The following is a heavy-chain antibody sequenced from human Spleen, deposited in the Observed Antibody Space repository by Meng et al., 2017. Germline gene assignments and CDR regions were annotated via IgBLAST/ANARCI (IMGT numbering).Heavy chain of an antibody. CDR2: IKEDGGAK. CDR3: ARDVRGGAFEI. J-gene: IGHJ3*02. V-gene: IGHV3-7*01. Sequence: GESLKISCTASGFSFDTYWMTWVRQAPGKGLEWVANIKEDGGAKFYVDSVKGRFTISRDNANPSLDLQMNSVTAEDTALYYCARDVRGGAFEIWGQGTMVTVSS. CDR1: GFSFDTYW. D-gene: IGHD2/OR15-2a*01.